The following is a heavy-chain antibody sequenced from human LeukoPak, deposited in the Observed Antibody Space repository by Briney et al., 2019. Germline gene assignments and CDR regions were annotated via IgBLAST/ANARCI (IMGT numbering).Heavy chain of an antibody. CDR2: INHSGST. V-gene: IGHV4-34*01. CDR3: ARRYCSSASCYKRYYYYMDV. J-gene: IGHJ6*03. Sequence: SETLSLTCAVDGGSFSGYYWSWIRQPPGKGLEWIGEINHSGSTNYNPSLKSRVTISVDTSKNQFSLKLSSVTAADTAVYYWARRYCSSASCYKRYYYYMDVWGKGTTVTVSS. CDR1: GGSFSGYY. D-gene: IGHD2-2*02.